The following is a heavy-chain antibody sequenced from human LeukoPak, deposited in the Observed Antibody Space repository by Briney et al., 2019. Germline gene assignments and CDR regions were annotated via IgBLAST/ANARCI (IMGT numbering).Heavy chain of an antibody. Sequence: AASVKVSCKASGYTFTGYYMHWVRQAPGQGLEWMGWISAYNGNTNYAQKLQGRVTMTTDTSTSTAYMELRSLRSDDTAVYYCARTGYDFWSGYFFTDYYYMDVWGKGTTVTVSS. CDR1: GYTFTGYY. V-gene: IGHV1-18*04. CDR3: ARTGYDFWSGYFFTDYYYMDV. D-gene: IGHD3-3*01. CDR2: ISAYNGNT. J-gene: IGHJ6*03.